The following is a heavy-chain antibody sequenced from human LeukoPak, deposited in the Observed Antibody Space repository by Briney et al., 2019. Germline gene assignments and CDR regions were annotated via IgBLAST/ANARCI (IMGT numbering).Heavy chain of an antibody. CDR3: AKDLRSGSYYSYFDY. D-gene: IGHD1-26*01. J-gene: IGHJ4*02. CDR2: ISGSGGST. CDR1: GFTFSSYV. V-gene: IGHV3-23*01. Sequence: GGSLRLSCAASGFTFSSYVMSWVRQAPGKGLEWVSAISGSGGSTYYADSVKGRFTISRDNSKNTLYLQMNSLRAEDTAVYYCAKDLRSGSYYSYFDYWGQGTLVTVSS.